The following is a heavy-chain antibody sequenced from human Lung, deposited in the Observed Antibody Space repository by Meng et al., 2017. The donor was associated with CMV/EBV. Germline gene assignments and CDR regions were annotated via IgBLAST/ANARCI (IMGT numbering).Heavy chain of an antibody. CDR3: ARAAVPGYCTTSSCYNWFDP. V-gene: IGHV1-69*17. CDR1: FSSHA. Sequence: FSSHAINWVRQAPGQGLEWMGGVIPTFGVANYAQKFQARLTITADKLTNIVYMEMNSLRFDDTAVYYCARAAVPGYCTTSSCYNWFDPWGQGTLVTVSS. D-gene: IGHD2-8*01. CDR2: VIPTFGVA. J-gene: IGHJ5*02.